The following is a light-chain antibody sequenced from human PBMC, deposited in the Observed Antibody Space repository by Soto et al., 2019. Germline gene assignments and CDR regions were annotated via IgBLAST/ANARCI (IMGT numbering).Light chain of an antibody. V-gene: IGKV3-20*01. J-gene: IGKJ1*01. CDR2: GAS. Sequence: EILLTQSPGTLSLSPGERATLSCRASQNLISDYLAWYQQKPGQAPRLLIYGASNRATGIPDRFSGRGSGTDFTLTISRLEPEDFAVYFCQRYGRSHTWTFGQGTKVDIK. CDR3: QRYGRSHTWT. CDR1: QNLISDY.